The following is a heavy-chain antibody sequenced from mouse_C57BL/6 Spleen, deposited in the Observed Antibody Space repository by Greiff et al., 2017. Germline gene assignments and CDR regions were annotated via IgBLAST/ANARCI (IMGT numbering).Heavy chain of an antibody. J-gene: IGHJ4*01. V-gene: IGHV1-82*01. CDR1: GYAFSSSW. Sequence: QVKLQQSGPELVKPGASVKISCKASGYAFSSSWMNWVKQRPGKGLEWIGRLYPGGGDTNYNGKFKGKATLTADKSSSTSYMQLSSLTSDDSAVYFCARPWVVAPYYAMDYWGQGTSVTVSS. D-gene: IGHD1-1*01. CDR2: LYPGGGDT. CDR3: ARPWVVAPYYAMDY.